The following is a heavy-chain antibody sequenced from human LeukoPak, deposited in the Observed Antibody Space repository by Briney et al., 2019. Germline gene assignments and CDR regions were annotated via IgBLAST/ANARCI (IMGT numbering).Heavy chain of an antibody. V-gene: IGHV1-69*13. D-gene: IGHD4-17*01. CDR1: GDTFSSYA. J-gene: IGHJ4*02. Sequence: GASVKVSCKASGDTFSSYAISWVRQAPGQGLEWMGGIIPIFGTANYAQKFQGRVTITADESTSTAYMELSSLRSEDTAVYYCAPARLSYGDGPGYFDYWGKGTLVTVSS. CDR2: IIPIFGTA. CDR3: APARLSYGDGPGYFDY.